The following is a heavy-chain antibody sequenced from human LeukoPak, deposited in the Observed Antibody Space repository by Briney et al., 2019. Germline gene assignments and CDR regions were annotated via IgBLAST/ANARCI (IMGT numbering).Heavy chain of an antibody. CDR1: GDTLTSYG. Sequence: ASVKVSCKASGDTLTSYGISWVRQAPGQGLEWMGWISVDNDNTNYAQKLQGRVTMTRDMSTSTVYMELSSLRSEDTAVYYCARGIGDRFRLQHVIDYWGQGTLVTVSS. CDR2: ISVDNDNT. D-gene: IGHD2-21*02. V-gene: IGHV1-18*01. J-gene: IGHJ4*02. CDR3: ARGIGDRFRLQHVIDY.